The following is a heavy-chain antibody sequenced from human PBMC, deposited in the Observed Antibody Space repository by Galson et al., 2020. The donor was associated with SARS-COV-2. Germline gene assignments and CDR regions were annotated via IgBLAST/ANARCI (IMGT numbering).Heavy chain of an antibody. J-gene: IGHJ2*01. CDR3: ARDAHYYDSSGYLVGYFDL. CDR2: ISAYNGNT. V-gene: IGHV1-18*01. Sequence: ASVKVSCKASGYTFTSYGISWLRQAPGQGLEWMGWISAYNGNTNYAQKLQGRVTMTTDTSTSTAYMELRSLRSDDTAVYYCARDAHYYDSSGYLVGYFDLWGRGTLVTVSS. CDR1: GYTFTSYG. D-gene: IGHD3-22*01.